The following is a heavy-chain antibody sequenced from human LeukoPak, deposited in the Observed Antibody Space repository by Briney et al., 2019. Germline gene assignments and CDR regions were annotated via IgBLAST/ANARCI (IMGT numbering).Heavy chain of an antibody. V-gene: IGHV3-30*18. Sequence: GRSLRLSCAASGFTFSSYGMHWVRQAPGKGLEWVAVISYDGSNKYYADSVKARFTISRDNSKNTLYLQMNSLRAEDTAVYYCAKGLTIFGLPEGNWFDPWGQGTLVTVSS. CDR3: AKGLTIFGLPEGNWFDP. CDR1: GFTFSSYG. D-gene: IGHD3-3*01. J-gene: IGHJ5*02. CDR2: ISYDGSNK.